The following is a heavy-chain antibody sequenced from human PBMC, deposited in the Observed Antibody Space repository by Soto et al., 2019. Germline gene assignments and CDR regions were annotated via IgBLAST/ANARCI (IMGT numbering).Heavy chain of an antibody. CDR3: ASGIQLWLRRINNGYSG. V-gene: IGHV1-69*12. D-gene: IGHD5-18*01. CDR1: GGTFSTNA. J-gene: IGHJ4*02. CDR2: IIPMFGTA. Sequence: QVQLVQSGAEVKKLESSVKVSCKAPGGTFSTNAISWVGQAPGQGLEWMGGIIPMFGTANYAQRFQDRVTITADESTNTVYMELSSLRSEDTAVYFCASGIQLWLRRINNGYSGWGQGTLVTVSS.